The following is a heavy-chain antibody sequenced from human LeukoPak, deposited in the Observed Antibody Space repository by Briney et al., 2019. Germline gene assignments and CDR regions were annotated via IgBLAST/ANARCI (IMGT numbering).Heavy chain of an antibody. CDR1: SGSFSGYY. Sequence: PSETLSLTCAVYSGSFSGYYWTWFRQPPGKGLEWIGEFNHNWGAKYNPSLKSRVTISVDTSKNHLSLKLSSVTAADTAVYYCARVTGYMIEDYFDYWGQGTLVTVSS. V-gene: IGHV4-34*01. CDR3: ARVTGYMIEDYFDY. D-gene: IGHD3-22*01. J-gene: IGHJ4*02. CDR2: FNHNWGA.